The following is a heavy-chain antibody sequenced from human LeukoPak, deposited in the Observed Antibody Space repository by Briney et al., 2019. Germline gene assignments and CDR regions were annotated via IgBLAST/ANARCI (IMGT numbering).Heavy chain of an antibody. D-gene: IGHD3-10*01. J-gene: IGHJ3*02. CDR3: ARGLWFGELYNAFDI. CDR2: MNPNSGNT. V-gene: IGHV1-8*03. Sequence: GASVKVSCKASGYTSTSYDINWVRQATGQGLEWMGWMNPNSGNTGYAQKFQGRVTITRNTSISTAYMELSSLRSEDTAVYYCARGLWFGELYNAFDIWGQGTMVTVSS. CDR1: GYTSTSYD.